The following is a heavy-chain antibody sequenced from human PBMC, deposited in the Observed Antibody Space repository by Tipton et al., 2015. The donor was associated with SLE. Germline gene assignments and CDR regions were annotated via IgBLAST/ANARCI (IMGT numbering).Heavy chain of an antibody. CDR2: INHRGST. J-gene: IGHJ3*02. CDR3: ARGISPRVFDI. Sequence: TLSLTCAVSGGSISSGGYSWSWIRQPPGKGLEWIGEINHRGSTNYNPSLKSRVTISVDTSKNQFSLKLSSATAADTAVYYCARGISPRVFDIWGQGTMVTVSS. V-gene: IGHV4-30-2*01. CDR1: GGSISSGGYS.